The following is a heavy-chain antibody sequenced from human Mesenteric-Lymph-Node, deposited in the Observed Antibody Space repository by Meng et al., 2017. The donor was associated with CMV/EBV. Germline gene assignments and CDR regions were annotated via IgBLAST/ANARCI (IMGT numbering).Heavy chain of an antibody. V-gene: IGHV1-2*02. D-gene: IGHD3-10*01. CDR1: GYTFTGHY. Sequence: ASVKVSCKASGYTFTGHYMHWVRQAPGQGLEWMGWINPNRGDTNYAQKFQGRVTMTRDTSISTACMELSSLISDDSAVYYCATVGGYGSGSYLAFWGQGALVTVSS. CDR2: INPNRGDT. J-gene: IGHJ4*02. CDR3: ATVGGYGSGSYLAF.